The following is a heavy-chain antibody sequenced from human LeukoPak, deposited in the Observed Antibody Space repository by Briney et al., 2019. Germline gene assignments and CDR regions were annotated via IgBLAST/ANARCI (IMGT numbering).Heavy chain of an antibody. CDR3: ARSSGSGYGMDV. CDR2: ISAYYGNT. J-gene: IGHJ6*02. Sequence: ASVKVSCKASGYTFTSYGINWVRQAPGQGLEWMGWISAYYGNTNYTQKFQGRLTLTTDTSTSTAYMELRSLRSDDTAVYYCARSSGSGYGMDVWGQGTTVTVSS. D-gene: IGHD3-10*01. CDR1: GYTFTSYG. V-gene: IGHV1-18*01.